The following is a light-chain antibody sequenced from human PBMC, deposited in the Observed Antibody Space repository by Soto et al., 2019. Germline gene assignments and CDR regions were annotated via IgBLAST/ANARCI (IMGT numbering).Light chain of an antibody. CDR2: GNS. CDR3: GSYAGNTNFV. CDR1: SSNIGANYD. Sequence: QSVLTQPPSVSGAPGQRVTISCTGSSSNIGANYDVHWYQQRPGTAPKLLIFGNSNRPSGVPDRFSGSKSGTSASLAITGLQAEDAADYYCGSYAGNTNFVFGTGTKVTVL. V-gene: IGLV1-40*01. J-gene: IGLJ1*01.